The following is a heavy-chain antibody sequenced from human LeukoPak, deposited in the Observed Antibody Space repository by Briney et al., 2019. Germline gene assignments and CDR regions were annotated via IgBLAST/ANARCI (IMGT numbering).Heavy chain of an antibody. CDR1: GFTFSSYS. J-gene: IGHJ3*02. CDR2: ISSSSSYI. Sequence: GGSLRLSCAASGFTFSSYSMNWVRQAPGKGLEWVSSISSSSSYIYYADSVKGRFTISRDNAKNSLYLQMNSLRAEDTAVYYCARDRPRGIAAAGPFDIWGQGTMVTVSS. CDR3: ARDRPRGIAAAGPFDI. D-gene: IGHD6-13*01. V-gene: IGHV3-21*01.